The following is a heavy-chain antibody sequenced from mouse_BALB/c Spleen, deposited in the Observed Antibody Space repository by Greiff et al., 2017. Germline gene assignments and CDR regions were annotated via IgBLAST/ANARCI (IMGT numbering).Heavy chain of an antibody. CDR1: GFSLTSYG. CDR2: IWAGGST. CDR3: ARIYDGCYKFAY. Sequence: QVQLKESGPGLVAPSQSLSITCTVSGFSLTSYGVHWVRQPPGKGLEWLGVIWAGGSTNYNSALMSRLSISKDNSKSQVFLKMNSLQTDDPAMYYCARIYDGCYKFAYWGQGTLVTVSA. J-gene: IGHJ3*01. D-gene: IGHD2-3*01. V-gene: IGHV2-9*02.